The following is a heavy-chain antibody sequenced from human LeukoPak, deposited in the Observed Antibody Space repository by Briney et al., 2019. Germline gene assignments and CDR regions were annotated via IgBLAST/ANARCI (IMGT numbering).Heavy chain of an antibody. CDR2: INHSGST. J-gene: IGHJ6*04. Sequence: SETLSLTCAVYGGSFSGYYWSWIRQPPGKGLEWIGEINHSGSTNYNPSLKSRVTISVDTSKKQFSLKLSSVTAADTAVYYCAMAYRSSAHDYGDYGDYYYYGMDVWGKGTTVTVSS. D-gene: IGHD4-17*01. V-gene: IGHV4-34*01. CDR3: AMAYRSSAHDYGDYGDYYYYGMDV. CDR1: GGSFSGYY.